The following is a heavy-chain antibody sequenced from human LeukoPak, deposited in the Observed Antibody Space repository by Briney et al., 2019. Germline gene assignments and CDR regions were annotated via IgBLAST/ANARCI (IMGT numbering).Heavy chain of an antibody. D-gene: IGHD3-22*01. CDR2: ISGSGGTT. V-gene: IGHV3-23*01. CDR1: GFSFSSHA. J-gene: IGHJ4*02. Sequence: GGSLRLSCATSGFSFSSHAMAWVRHAPGKGLERVSVISGSGGTTFYTDSVKGRFTISRDNSKNTLNLQMRSLRADDTALYYCAKTFFFDNSGYYLDSWGQGTLVTVSS. CDR3: AKTFFFDNSGYYLDS.